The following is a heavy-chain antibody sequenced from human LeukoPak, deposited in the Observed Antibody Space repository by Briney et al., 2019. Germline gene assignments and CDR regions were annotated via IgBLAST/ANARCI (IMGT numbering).Heavy chain of an antibody. V-gene: IGHV3-7*01. CDR3: ARSIRYSPFDY. CDR1: GFTFSSYW. Sequence: PGGSLRLSCAASGFTFSSYWMSWVRQAPGKGLEWVANIKQDGSEKYYVDSVKGRFTISRDNAKNSLYLQMNSLRDEDTAVYYCARSIRYSPFDYWGQGTLVTVSS. J-gene: IGHJ4*02. CDR2: IKQDGSEK. D-gene: IGHD1-1*01.